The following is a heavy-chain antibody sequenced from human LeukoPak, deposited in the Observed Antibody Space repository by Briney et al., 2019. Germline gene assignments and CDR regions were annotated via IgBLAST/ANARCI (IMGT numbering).Heavy chain of an antibody. Sequence: NPSETLSLTCTVSGGSISSYYWSWIRQPPGKGLEWIGYIYYSGSTNYNPSLKSRVTISVDTSKNQFSLKLSSVTAADTAVYYCARATIFGVVYYYMDVWGKGTTVTVSS. D-gene: IGHD3-3*01. CDR1: GGSISSYY. CDR2: IYYSGST. J-gene: IGHJ6*03. V-gene: IGHV4-59*01. CDR3: ARATIFGVVYYYMDV.